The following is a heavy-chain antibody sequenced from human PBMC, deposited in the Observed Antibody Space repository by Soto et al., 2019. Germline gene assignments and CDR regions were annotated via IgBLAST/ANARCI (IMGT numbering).Heavy chain of an antibody. CDR2: IIPIFGTA. V-gene: IGHV1-69*01. CDR3: ALGSGNRKGYYYYGMDV. CDR1: GGTFSSYA. D-gene: IGHD3-10*01. Sequence: QLQLVQSGAEVKKPGSSVKVSCKASGGTFSSYAISWVRQAPGQGLEWMGGIIPIFGTANYAQKFQGRVTITADESTSTAYMELSSLRSEDTAVYYCALGSGNRKGYYYYGMDVWGQGTTVTVSS. J-gene: IGHJ6*02.